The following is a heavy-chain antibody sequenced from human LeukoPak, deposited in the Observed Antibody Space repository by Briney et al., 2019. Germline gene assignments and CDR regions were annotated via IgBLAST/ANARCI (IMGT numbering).Heavy chain of an antibody. CDR2: ISSSGTTI. Sequence: TGGSLRLSCAASGFIFSSYSMTWVRQAPGKGLEWVSYISSSGTTIYYADSVKGRFTISRDSAKKTLFLQMNSLRAEDTAVYYCASSTTGEDYYYYYMDVWAKGPRSPSP. V-gene: IGHV3-48*04. CDR3: ASSTTGEDYYYYYMDV. CDR1: GFIFSSYS. J-gene: IGHJ6*03. D-gene: IGHD1-1*01.